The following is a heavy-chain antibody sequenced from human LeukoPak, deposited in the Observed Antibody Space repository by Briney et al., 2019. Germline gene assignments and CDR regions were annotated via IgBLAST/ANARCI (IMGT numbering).Heavy chain of an antibody. CDR2: FYDSGDF. CDR1: GDSISAHH. D-gene: IGHD1-26*01. Sequence: SETLSLTCSVSGDSISAHHWTWIRQAPGTGLQWIGYFYDSGDFNYNPSLRSRVTILTDIYTKHLSLTLSSVTAADTAMYYCARLLRPGGRTGDAFDIWGQGTMVTVSS. J-gene: IGHJ3*02. CDR3: ARLLRPGGRTGDAFDI. V-gene: IGHV4-59*08.